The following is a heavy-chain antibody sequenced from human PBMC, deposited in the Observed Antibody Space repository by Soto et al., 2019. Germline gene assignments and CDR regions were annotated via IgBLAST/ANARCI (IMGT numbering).Heavy chain of an antibody. CDR2: IIPIFGTA. CDR1: GGTFSSYA. Sequence: SVKVSCKASGGTFSSYAISWVRQAPGQGLEWMGGIIPIFGTANYAQKFQGRVTITADKSTSTAYMELSSLRSEDAAVYYCARAGDFWSGYYTKYNWFDPWGQGTLVTVSS. J-gene: IGHJ5*02. CDR3: ARAGDFWSGYYTKYNWFDP. V-gene: IGHV1-69*06. D-gene: IGHD3-3*01.